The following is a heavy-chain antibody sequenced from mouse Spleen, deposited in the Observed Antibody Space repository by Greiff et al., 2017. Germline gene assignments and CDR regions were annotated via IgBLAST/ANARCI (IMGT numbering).Heavy chain of an antibody. CDR1: GYTFTSYW. J-gene: IGHJ4*01. Sequence: VQLQQPGAELVRPGASVKLSCKASGYTFTSYWINWVKQRPGQGLEWIGNIYPSDSYTNYNQKFKDKATLTVDKSSSTAYMQLSSPTSEDSAVYYCTNAMDYWGQGTSVTVSS. CDR3: TNAMDY. CDR2: IYPSDSYT. V-gene: IGHV1-69*02.